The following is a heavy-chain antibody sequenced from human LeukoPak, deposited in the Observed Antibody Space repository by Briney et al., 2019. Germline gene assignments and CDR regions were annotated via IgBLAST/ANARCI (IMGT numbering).Heavy chain of an antibody. Sequence: GGSLRLSCAASGFTFSSYGMHWVRQAPGKGLEWVAVISYDGSNKYYADSVKGRFTISRDNSKNTLCLQMNSLRAEDTAVYYCAKGSAAGTSSDYWGQGTLVTVSS. CDR3: AKGSAAGTSSDY. V-gene: IGHV3-30*18. J-gene: IGHJ4*02. CDR1: GFTFSSYG. CDR2: ISYDGSNK. D-gene: IGHD6-13*01.